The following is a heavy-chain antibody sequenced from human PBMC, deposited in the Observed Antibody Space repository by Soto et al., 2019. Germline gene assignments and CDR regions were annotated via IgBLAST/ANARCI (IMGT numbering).Heavy chain of an antibody. CDR2: INHSGST. CDR1: GGCICEYS. Sequence: SVMMSVTCAVYGGCICEYSWNRIRQPLGKGLEWIGEINHSGSTNYNPSLKSRVTISIDTSKNQFSLKLSSVTAADTAVYYCAREVPSTYLDLWRRGTPVTVSS. V-gene: IGHV4-34*01. D-gene: IGHD2-2*01. J-gene: IGHJ2*01. CDR3: AREVPSTYLDL.